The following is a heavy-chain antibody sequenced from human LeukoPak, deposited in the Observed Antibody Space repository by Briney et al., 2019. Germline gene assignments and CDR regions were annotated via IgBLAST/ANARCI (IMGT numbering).Heavy chain of an antibody. CDR3: ARDRDYGDYNTQDLFVF. CDR2: ISAYNGNT. J-gene: IGHJ4*02. D-gene: IGHD4-17*01. CDR1: GYTFTNFG. Sequence: ASVKVSCKASGYTFTNFGISWVRQAPGQGLEWMGWISAYNGNTNYAQRLQGRVTMTTDTSTSTAYMELRSLRSDDTAVYYCARDRDYGDYNTQDLFVFWGQGTLVTVSS. V-gene: IGHV1-18*01.